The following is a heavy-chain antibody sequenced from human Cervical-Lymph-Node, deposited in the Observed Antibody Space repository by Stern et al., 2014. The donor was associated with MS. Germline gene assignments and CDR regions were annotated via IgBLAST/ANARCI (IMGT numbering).Heavy chain of an antibody. J-gene: IGHJ6*02. CDR1: GFTFDDYD. D-gene: IGHD6-19*01. CDR2: ISWSSGSI. V-gene: IGHV3-9*01. Sequence: VQLMQSGGDLVQPGRSLRLSCAASGFTFDDYDMHWVRQAPGKGLEWVGTISWSSGSIGYADSVKGRFTISRDNAKNSLYLQMNNLRTEDTALYYCAKDIRVYSSGWFSGMDVWGQGTTVTVSS. CDR3: AKDIRVYSSGWFSGMDV.